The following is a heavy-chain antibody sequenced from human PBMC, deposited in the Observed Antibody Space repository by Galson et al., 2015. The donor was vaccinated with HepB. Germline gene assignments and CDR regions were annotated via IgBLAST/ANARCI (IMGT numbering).Heavy chain of an antibody. CDR3: ARQSEPGYSAHPLDY. D-gene: IGHD4-11*01. J-gene: IGHJ4*02. V-gene: IGHV3-30*03. CDR1: GFSFSYHA. CDR2: TSHDGNYK. Sequence: SLRLSCAASGFSFSYHAIHWVRQAPGKGLEWLAATSHDGNYKYYVDSVKGRFTISRDNSKDTLYLQMDRLRPDDTAVYYCARQSEPGYSAHPLDYWGLGTLVTVSS.